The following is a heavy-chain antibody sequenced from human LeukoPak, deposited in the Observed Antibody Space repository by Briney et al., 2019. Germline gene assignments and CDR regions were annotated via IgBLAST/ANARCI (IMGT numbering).Heavy chain of an antibody. J-gene: IGHJ6*02. V-gene: IGHV3-21*01. CDR2: ISSSSSYI. D-gene: IGHD6-19*01. Sequence: GGSLRLSCAASGFTFSSYSMNWVRQAPGKGLEWVSSISSSSSYIYYADSVKGRFTISRDNAKNSLYLQMNSLRAEDTAVYYCARTNSSGWLGDYYYYYGMDVWGQGTTVTVSS. CDR1: GFTFSSYS. CDR3: ARTNSSGWLGDYYYYYGMDV.